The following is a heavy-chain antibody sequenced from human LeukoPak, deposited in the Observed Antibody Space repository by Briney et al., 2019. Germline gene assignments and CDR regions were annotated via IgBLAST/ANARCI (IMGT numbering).Heavy chain of an antibody. D-gene: IGHD2-21*02. Sequence: ASVKVSCKASGYTFTGYYMHWVRHAPGQGLEWMGRINPNSGGTNYAQKFQGRVTMTRDTSISTAYMELSRLRSDDTAVYYCARSGARDLYCGGDCYTIDYWGQGTMVTVSS. CDR2: INPNSGGT. CDR3: ARSGARDLYCGGDCYTIDY. J-gene: IGHJ4*02. V-gene: IGHV1-2*06. CDR1: GYTFTGYY.